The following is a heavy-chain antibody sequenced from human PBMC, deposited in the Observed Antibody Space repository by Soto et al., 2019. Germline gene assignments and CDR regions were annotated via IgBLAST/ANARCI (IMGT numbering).Heavy chain of an antibody. J-gene: IGHJ6*02. CDR3: ARFDCSGGSCPEGYYYGMDV. CDR2: IIPIFGTA. V-gene: IGHV1-69*01. Sequence: QVQLVQSGAEVKKPGSSVKVSCKASGGTFSSYAISWVRQAPGQGLEWMGGIIPIFGTANYAQKFQGRVTITADESTITAYMELRSLRSEDTAVYYCARFDCSGGSCPEGYYYGMDVWGQGTTVTGSS. D-gene: IGHD2-15*01. CDR1: GGTFSSYA.